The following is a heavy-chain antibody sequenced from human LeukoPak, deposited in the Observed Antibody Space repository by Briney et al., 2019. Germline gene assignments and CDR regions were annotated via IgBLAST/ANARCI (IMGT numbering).Heavy chain of an antibody. CDR2: ISYDGSNK. CDR3: AELGITMIGGV. V-gene: IGHV3-30*18. Sequence: GMSLRLSCAASGFTFSSFGIHWVRQAPGKGLEWVAVISYDGSNKDYADSVKGRFTISRDNSNNTLYLQMNSLRAEDTAVYYCAELGITMIGGVWGKGTTVTISS. CDR1: GFTFSSFG. J-gene: IGHJ6*04. D-gene: IGHD3-10*02.